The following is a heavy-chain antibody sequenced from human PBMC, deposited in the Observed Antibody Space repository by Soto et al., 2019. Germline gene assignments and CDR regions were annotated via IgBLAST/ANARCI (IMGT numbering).Heavy chain of an antibody. Sequence: QVQLQQWGAGLLKPSETLSLTCAVYGGSFSGYYWSWIRQPPGKGLEWIGEINHSGSTNYNPSLKSRVTISVDTSKTKFSLKLSSVTAADTAVYYCARGRGSSSTRYYYYGMDVWGQGTTVTVSS. CDR3: ARGRGSSSTRYYYYGMDV. V-gene: IGHV4-34*01. D-gene: IGHD2-2*01. CDR1: GGSFSGYY. CDR2: INHSGST. J-gene: IGHJ6*02.